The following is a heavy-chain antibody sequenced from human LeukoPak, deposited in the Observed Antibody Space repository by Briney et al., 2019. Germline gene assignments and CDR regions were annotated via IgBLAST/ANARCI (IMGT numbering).Heavy chain of an antibody. Sequence: PEGSLRLSCAAPGFTFSSYAMSWVRQAPGKGLEWVSAISGSGSSTYYADSVKGRFTISRDNSKNTLYLQMNSLRAEDTALYYCARAGLGAFDIWGQGTMVTVSS. J-gene: IGHJ3*02. CDR1: GFTFSSYA. CDR2: ISGSGSST. V-gene: IGHV3-23*01. CDR3: ARAGLGAFDI.